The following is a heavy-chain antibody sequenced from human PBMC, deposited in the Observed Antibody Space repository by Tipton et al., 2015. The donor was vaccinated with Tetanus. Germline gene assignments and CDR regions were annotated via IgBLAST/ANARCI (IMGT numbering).Heavy chain of an antibody. J-gene: IGHJ4*02. CDR3: ARRVMKVRGLITYYFDN. CDR2: VHHSGSS. Sequence: TLSLTCVVSGASISGTDWWTWVRQSPGKGLEWIGEVHHSGSSNYNPSLNSRVAISVDKSKNQFSLQLTSVTAADSAVYICARRVMKVRGLITYYFDNWGLGTLVTVSS. D-gene: IGHD3-10*01. CDR1: GASISGTDW. V-gene: IGHV4-4*01.